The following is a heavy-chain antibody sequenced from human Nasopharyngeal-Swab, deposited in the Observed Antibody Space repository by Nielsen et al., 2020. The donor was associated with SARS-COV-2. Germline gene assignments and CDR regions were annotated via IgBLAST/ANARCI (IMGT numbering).Heavy chain of an antibody. CDR1: GGSISSSSYY. V-gene: IGHV4-39*01. J-gene: IGHJ4*02. D-gene: IGHD6-19*01. Sequence: GSLRLSCTVSGGSISSSSYYWGWIRKPQGKGLEWIGSIYYSGSTYYNPSLKSRVTISVDTSNNQFSLKLSSVTAADTAVYYCARPGYSSGWYVGWGQGTLVTVSS. CDR2: IYYSGST. CDR3: ARPGYSSGWYVG.